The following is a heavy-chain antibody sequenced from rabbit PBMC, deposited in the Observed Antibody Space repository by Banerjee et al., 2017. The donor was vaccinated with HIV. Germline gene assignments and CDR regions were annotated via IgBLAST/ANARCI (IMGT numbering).Heavy chain of an antibody. V-gene: IGHV1S45*01. CDR2: INTSSGNT. CDR3: ARKWGL. J-gene: IGHJ3*01. Sequence: QEALGGGGGGPVKPEGAPALTRTAPGFSFSNKYVMCWVRQAPGKGLEWIACINTSSGNTVYASWAKGRFTISKTSSTTVTLQMTSLTAADTATYFCARKWGLWGQGTLVTVS. CDR1: GFSFSNKYV. D-gene: IGHD1-1*01.